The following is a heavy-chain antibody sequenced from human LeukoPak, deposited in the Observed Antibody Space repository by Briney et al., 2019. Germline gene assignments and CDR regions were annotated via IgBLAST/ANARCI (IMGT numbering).Heavy chain of an antibody. CDR2: INPNSGGT. Sequence: GASVKVSCKASGYTFTGYYMHWVRQAPGQGLEWMGWINPNSGGTNYAQKFQGRVTMTRDTSISTAYMELSRLRSDDTAVCYCARGPKAGSGSYYPRYMISHYYYYYMDVWGKGTTVTISS. V-gene: IGHV1-2*02. D-gene: IGHD3-10*01. J-gene: IGHJ6*03. CDR1: GYTFTGYY. CDR3: ARGPKAGSGSYYPRYMISHYYYYYMDV.